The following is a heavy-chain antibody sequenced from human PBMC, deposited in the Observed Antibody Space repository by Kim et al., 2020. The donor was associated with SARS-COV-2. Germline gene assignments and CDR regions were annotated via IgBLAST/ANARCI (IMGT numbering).Heavy chain of an antibody. J-gene: IGHJ4*02. CDR1: GFTFSSYA. V-gene: IGHV3-30*04. D-gene: IGHD5-18*01. CDR3: ARGLRGIQLWLITDY. Sequence: GESLRLSCAASGFTFSSYAMHWVRQAPGKGLEWVAVISYDGSNKYYADSVKGRFTISRDNSKNTLYLQMNSLRAEDTAVYYCARGLRGIQLWLITDYWGQGTLVTVSS. CDR2: ISYDGSNK.